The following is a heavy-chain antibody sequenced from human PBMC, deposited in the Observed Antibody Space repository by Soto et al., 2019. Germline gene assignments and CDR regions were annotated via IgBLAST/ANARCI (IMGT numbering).Heavy chain of an antibody. Sequence: SETLSLTCTVSGGSISSRSYYWGWIRQPPGKGLEWIGSIYYSGSTYYNPSLKSRVTMSVDTSKNQFSLELSSVTAADTAVYYCARTASYCTHGVCYSNYYYYMDVWGKGTTVTVSS. CDR3: ARTASYCTHGVCYSNYYYYMDV. J-gene: IGHJ6*03. CDR1: GGSISSRSYY. CDR2: IYYSGST. V-gene: IGHV4-39*01. D-gene: IGHD2-8*01.